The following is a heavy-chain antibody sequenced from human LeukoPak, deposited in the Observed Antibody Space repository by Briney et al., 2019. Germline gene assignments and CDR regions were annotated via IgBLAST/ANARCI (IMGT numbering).Heavy chain of an antibody. CDR1: GFTFSVYW. CDR3: ARGGSWFAP. V-gene: IGHV3-7*01. CDR2: IKEDGSEK. D-gene: IGHD3-10*01. Sequence: GGSLRLSCVASGFTFSVYWMSWVRQAPGKGLEWVANIKEDGSEKYYVDSVKGRFTISRDNAKNSLYLQMSSLRAEDTAVFYCARGGSWFAPWGQGTLVTVSS. J-gene: IGHJ5*02.